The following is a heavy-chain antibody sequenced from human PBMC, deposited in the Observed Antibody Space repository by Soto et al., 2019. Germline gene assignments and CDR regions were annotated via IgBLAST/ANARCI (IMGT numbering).Heavy chain of an antibody. CDR1: GYTFTRYT. D-gene: IGHD3-22*01. CDR3: ARDPSLNYYDSSGYYFDYYYGMDV. J-gene: IGHJ6*02. V-gene: IGHV1-3*01. CDR2: INAGNGDT. Sequence: ASVKVSCKASGYTFTRYTIHWVRQAPGQRLEWMGWINAGNGDTKYSQKFQGRVTITRDTSATTAYMELSSLGSEDTAVYYCARDPSLNYYDSSGYYFDYYYGMDVWGQGTTVTVSS.